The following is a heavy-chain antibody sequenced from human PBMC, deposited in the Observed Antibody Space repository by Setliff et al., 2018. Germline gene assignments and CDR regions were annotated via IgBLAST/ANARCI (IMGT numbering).Heavy chain of an antibody. J-gene: IGHJ4*02. V-gene: IGHV3-21*01. Sequence: ETLSLTCTVSGGSISSYYWSWIRQPPGKGLEWVSSISSSSSYIYYADSVKGRFTISRDNAKNSLYLQMNSLRAEDTAVYYCASGSLTRGVNYYWGQGTLVTVSS. CDR1: GGSISSYY. D-gene: IGHD3-10*01. CDR3: ASGSLTRGVNYY. CDR2: ISSSSSYI.